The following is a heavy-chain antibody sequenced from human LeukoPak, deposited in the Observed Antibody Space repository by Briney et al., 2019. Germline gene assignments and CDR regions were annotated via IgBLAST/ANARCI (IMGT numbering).Heavy chain of an antibody. CDR2: IYYSGST. J-gene: IGHJ4*02. V-gene: IGHV4-39*01. D-gene: IGHD3-10*01. Sequence: SETLSLTCTVSGGSISGSSYYWGWIRQPPGKGLEWIGSIYYSGSTYYNPSLKSRVTISVDTSKNQFSLKLNSVTASDTAVYYCARSHYYGSGSYYNPYYFDYWGQGTLVTVSS. CDR3: ARSHYYGSGSYYNPYYFDY. CDR1: GGSISGSSYY.